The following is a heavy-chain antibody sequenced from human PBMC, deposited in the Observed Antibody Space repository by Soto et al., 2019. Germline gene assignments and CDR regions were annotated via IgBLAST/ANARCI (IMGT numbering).Heavy chain of an antibody. CDR2: INAGNGNT. J-gene: IGHJ4*02. CDR3: GRDTKMIGYYGSGSYFDY. CDR1: GYTFTSYA. D-gene: IGHD3-10*01. V-gene: IGHV1-3*01. Sequence: ASVKVSCKASGYTFTSYAMHWVRQAPGQRLEWMGWINAGNGNTKYSQKFQGRVTITRDTSASTAYMELSSLRSEDTAVYYCGRDTKMIGYYGSGSYFDYWGQGTLVTVSS.